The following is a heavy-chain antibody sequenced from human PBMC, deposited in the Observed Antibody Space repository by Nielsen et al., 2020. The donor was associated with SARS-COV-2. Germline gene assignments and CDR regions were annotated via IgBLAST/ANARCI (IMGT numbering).Heavy chain of an antibody. J-gene: IGHJ4*02. Sequence: GGSLRLSCAASGFTFSSYAMSWVRQAPGKGLEWVSAISGSGGSTYYADSVKGRFTISRDNSKNTLYLQMNSLRAEDTAVYYCARDPLNYYDSSGLLYWGQGTLVTVSS. CDR2: ISGSGGST. V-gene: IGHV3-23*01. CDR1: GFTFSSYA. D-gene: IGHD3-22*01. CDR3: ARDPLNYYDSSGLLY.